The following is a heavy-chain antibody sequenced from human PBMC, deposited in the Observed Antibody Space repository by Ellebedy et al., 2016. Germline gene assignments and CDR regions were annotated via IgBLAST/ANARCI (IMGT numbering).Heavy chain of an antibody. CDR1: GFIFSNYA. CDR3: AAGWYVSIDS. Sequence: GGSLRLXCAASGFIFSNYAMHWVRQAPGKGLEWVAVISYDGNTKYYAEFAKGRITVSRDNTKNTLYLQMNSLRAEDTAVYYCAAGWYVSIDSWGQGTLVTVSS. D-gene: IGHD6-19*01. CDR2: ISYDGNTK. V-gene: IGHV3-30-3*01. J-gene: IGHJ4*02.